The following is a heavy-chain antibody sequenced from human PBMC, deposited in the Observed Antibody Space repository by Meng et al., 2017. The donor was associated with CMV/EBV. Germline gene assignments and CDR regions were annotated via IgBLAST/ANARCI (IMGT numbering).Heavy chain of an antibody. D-gene: IGHD5-12*01. CDR2: ISSSSSTI. Sequence: GESLKISCATSGFTFSSDNMNWVRQAPGKGLEGISYISSSSSTIYYADSVKGRFTISRDNARNSLYLQMDSLTAEDTAVYYCARDVGGRGYSADWGQRTLVTVSS. V-gene: IGHV3-48*04. J-gene: IGHJ4*02. CDR1: GFTFSSDN. CDR3: ARDVGGRGYSAD.